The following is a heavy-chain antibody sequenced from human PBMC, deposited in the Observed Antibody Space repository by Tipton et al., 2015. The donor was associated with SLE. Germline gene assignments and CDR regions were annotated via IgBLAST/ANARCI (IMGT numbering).Heavy chain of an antibody. CDR1: GGSISSSSYY. J-gene: IGHJ2*01. Sequence: TLSLTCTVSGGSISSSSYYWGWIRQPPGKGLEWIGSIYYSGSTYYSPSLKSRVTISVDTSKNQFSLKLSSVTAADTAVYYCARHEAAPGTAGWFFDLWGRGTLVTVSS. V-gene: IGHV4-39*01. CDR3: ARHEAAPGTAGWFFDL. CDR2: IYYSGST. D-gene: IGHD6-13*01.